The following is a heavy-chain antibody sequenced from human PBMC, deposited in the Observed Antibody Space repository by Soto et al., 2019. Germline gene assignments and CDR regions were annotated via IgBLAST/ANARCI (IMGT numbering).Heavy chain of an antibody. V-gene: IGHV5-10-1*01. Sequence: PGESLKISCKGSGYSFTSYWISWVRQMPGKGLEWMGRIDPSDSYTNYSPSFQGHVTISADKSISTAYLQWSSLKASDTAMYYCVRHQEDCSGGSCDKKYGMDVWGQGTTVTVSS. D-gene: IGHD2-15*01. CDR1: GYSFTSYW. CDR3: VRHQEDCSGGSCDKKYGMDV. CDR2: IDPSDSYT. J-gene: IGHJ6*02.